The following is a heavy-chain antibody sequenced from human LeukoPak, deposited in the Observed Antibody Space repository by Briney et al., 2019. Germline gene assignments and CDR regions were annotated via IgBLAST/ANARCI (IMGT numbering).Heavy chain of an antibody. CDR2: INPNSGGT. D-gene: IGHD3-9*01. V-gene: IGHV1-2*02. J-gene: IGHJ4*02. CDR3: ARSSGYYSYYFDY. CDR1: GYTFTSYG. Sequence: ASVKVSCKASGYTFTSYGISWVRQAPGQGLEWMGWINPNSGGTNYVQKFQGRVTMTRDTSITTTYMELSRLRSDDAAVYYCARSSGYYSYYFDYWGQGDLVTVSS.